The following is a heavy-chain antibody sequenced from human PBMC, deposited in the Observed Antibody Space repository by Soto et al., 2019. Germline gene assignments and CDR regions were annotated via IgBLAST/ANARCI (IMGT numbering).Heavy chain of an antibody. J-gene: IGHJ5*02. V-gene: IGHV4-59*01. CDR1: GGSISSYY. Sequence: PSETLSLTCTVSGGSISSYYWSWIRQPPGNGLEWIGYIYYSGSTNYNPSLKSRVTISVDTSKNQFSLKLSSVTAADTAVYYCARVLFGSNCWFDPWGQGTLVTVSS. CDR3: ARVLFGSNCWFDP. CDR2: IYYSGST. D-gene: IGHD3-16*01.